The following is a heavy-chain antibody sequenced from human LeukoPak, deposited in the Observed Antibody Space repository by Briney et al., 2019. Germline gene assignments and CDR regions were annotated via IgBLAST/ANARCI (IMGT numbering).Heavy chain of an antibody. Sequence: PGGSLRLSCAASGFTFSSYGMHWVRQAPGKGLEWVAFIRYDGSNKYYADSVKGRFTISRDNSKNTLYLQMNSLRAEDTAVYYCAKPGFPQLLCAPDYWGQGTLVTVSS. J-gene: IGHJ4*02. V-gene: IGHV3-30*02. CDR1: GFTFSSYG. CDR3: AKPGFPQLLCAPDY. CDR2: IRYDGSNK. D-gene: IGHD2-2*01.